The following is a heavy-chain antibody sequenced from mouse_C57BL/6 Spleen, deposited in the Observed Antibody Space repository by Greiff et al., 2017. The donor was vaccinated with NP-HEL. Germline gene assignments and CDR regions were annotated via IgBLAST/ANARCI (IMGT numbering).Heavy chain of an antibody. J-gene: IGHJ4*01. CDR3: AGSSLLLRSAMDY. CDR1: GYAFSSSW. V-gene: IGHV1-82*01. D-gene: IGHD1-1*01. Sequence: VQLQQSGPELVKPGASVKISCKASGYAFSSSWMNWVKQRPGKGLEWIGRIYPGDGATNYNGKFKGKATLTADKSSSTAYMQLSSLTSEDSAVYYCAGSSLLLRSAMDYWGQGTSVTVSS. CDR2: IYPGDGAT.